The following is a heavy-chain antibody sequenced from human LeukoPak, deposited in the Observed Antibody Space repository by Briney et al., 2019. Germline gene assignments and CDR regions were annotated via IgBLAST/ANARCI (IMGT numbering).Heavy chain of an antibody. V-gene: IGHV3-23*01. CDR3: WVPATAGEADY. D-gene: IGHD3-16*01. J-gene: IGHJ4*02. Sequence: GGSLRLSCAASGFTFSSYGMSWVRQAPGKGLEWVSAISGSGGSTYYADSVKGRFTISRDNVKSTLYLQMNSLTAEDTAVYYCWVPATAGEADYWGQGTLVTVSS. CDR2: ISGSGGST. CDR1: GFTFSSYG.